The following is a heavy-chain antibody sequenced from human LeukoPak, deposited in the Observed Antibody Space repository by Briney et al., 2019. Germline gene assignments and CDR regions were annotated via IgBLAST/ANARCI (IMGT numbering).Heavy chain of an antibody. Sequence: GGSLRLSCAASGFTFSSYGMHWVRQAPGKGLEWVAVIWYDGSNKYYADSVKGRFTISRDNSKNTLYLQMNSLRAGDTAVYYCARVRDMEAFDIWGQGTMVTVSS. CDR1: GFTFSSYG. J-gene: IGHJ3*02. V-gene: IGHV3-33*01. D-gene: IGHD2-15*01. CDR3: ARVRDMEAFDI. CDR2: IWYDGSNK.